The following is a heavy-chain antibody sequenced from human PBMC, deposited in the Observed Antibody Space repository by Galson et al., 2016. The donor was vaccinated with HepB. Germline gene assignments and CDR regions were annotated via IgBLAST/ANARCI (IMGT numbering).Heavy chain of an antibody. D-gene: IGHD1-1*01. V-gene: IGHV3-15*01. J-gene: IGHJ4*02. CDR3: STVGERSRLL. CDR2: IKSINDGATK. Sequence: SLRLSCAVSGLTFSDAWMNWVRQAPGKGLEWVGHIKSINDGATKEYIPPVKGRFSISRNDLKNTLYLQMNSLKTDDTAVYYCSTVGERSRLLWGRGTLVTVSS. CDR1: GLTFSDAW.